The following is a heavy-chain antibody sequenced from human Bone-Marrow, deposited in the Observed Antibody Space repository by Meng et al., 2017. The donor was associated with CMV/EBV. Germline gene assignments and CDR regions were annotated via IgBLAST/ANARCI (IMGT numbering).Heavy chain of an antibody. CDR3: ARDPEGSGYSNWFDP. D-gene: IGHD3-22*01. V-gene: IGHV1-46*01. J-gene: IGHJ5*02. CDR2: INPSGGST. Sequence: ASVKVSCKASGYTFTSYYMHWVRQAPGQGLEWMGIINPSGGSTSYAQKFQGRVTMTRDTSTSTVYMELSSLRSEDTAVYYCARDPEGSGYSNWFDPWGQGTLVTGSS. CDR1: GYTFTSYY.